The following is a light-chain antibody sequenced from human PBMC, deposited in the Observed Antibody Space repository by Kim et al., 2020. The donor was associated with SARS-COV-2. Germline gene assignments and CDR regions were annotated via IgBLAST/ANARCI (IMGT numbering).Light chain of an antibody. CDR1: QSVSSSY. V-gene: IGKV3-20*01. J-gene: IGKJ3*01. CDR2: GAS. CDR3: QQYGSSPVFT. Sequence: EIVLTQSPGTLSLSPGERATLSCRASQSVSSSYLAWYQQKPGQAPRLLIYGASSRATGIPDRFSGSGSGTDFTLTISRLEPEDFAVYYYQQYGSSPVFTVGPGTKVDIK.